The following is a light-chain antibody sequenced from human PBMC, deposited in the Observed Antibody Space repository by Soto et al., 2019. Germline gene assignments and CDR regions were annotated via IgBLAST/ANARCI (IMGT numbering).Light chain of an antibody. CDR3: GTWDSSLSAVV. J-gene: IGLJ2*01. Sequence: QSVLTQPPSVSAAPGQRVTISCSGSSSNIGNSYVSWYQQLPGTAPKLLIYDNNKRPSGIPDRFSGSKSGTSATLGITGLQTVDEADYYCGTWDSSLSAVVFGGGTKVTVL. V-gene: IGLV1-51*01. CDR1: SSNIGNSY. CDR2: DNN.